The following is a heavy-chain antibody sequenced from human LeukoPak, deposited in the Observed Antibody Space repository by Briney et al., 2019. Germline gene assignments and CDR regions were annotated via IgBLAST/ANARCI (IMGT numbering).Heavy chain of an antibody. D-gene: IGHD3-22*01. CDR3: ARDPKYDDSTDPLDY. J-gene: IGHJ4*02. Sequence: GASVKVSCKASGYTFTNYGISWVRQAPGQGLEWMGWISAYNGNTNYAQKLQGRVTMTTDTSTSTAYMELRSLRSDDTAVYYCARDPKYDDSTDPLDYWGQGTLVTVSS. V-gene: IGHV1-18*01. CDR1: GYTFTNYG. CDR2: ISAYNGNT.